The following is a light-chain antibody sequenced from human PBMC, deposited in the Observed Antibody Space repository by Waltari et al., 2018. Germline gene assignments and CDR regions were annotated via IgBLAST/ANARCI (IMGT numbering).Light chain of an antibody. CDR2: DTT. V-gene: IGLV7-46*01. CDR3: LLSYTDESCV. CDR1: TGAVTSGHH. Sequence: QAVVTQEPSLTVSPGGTVTLTCGSNTGAVTSGHHLFWIQQKPGQAPRTLIYDTTYKHSWTPARFSGSRLGCKAALTLSGAQPEDEAEYYCLLSYTDESCVFGPGTKVTVL. J-gene: IGLJ1*01.